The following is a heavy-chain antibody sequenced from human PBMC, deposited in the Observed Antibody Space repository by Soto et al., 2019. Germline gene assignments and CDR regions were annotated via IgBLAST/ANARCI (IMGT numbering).Heavy chain of an antibody. J-gene: IGHJ4*02. CDR1: GFTFSSYS. V-gene: IGHV3-21*01. Sequence: VQLVESGGGLVKPGGSLRLSCAASGFTFSSYSMNWVRQAPGKGLEWVSSISSSSSYIYYADSVKGRFTISRDNAKNSLYLQMNSLRAEDTAVYYCARVGDYDILTGYYAFDYWGQGTLVTVSS. CDR3: ARVGDYDILTGYYAFDY. D-gene: IGHD3-9*01. CDR2: ISSSSSYI.